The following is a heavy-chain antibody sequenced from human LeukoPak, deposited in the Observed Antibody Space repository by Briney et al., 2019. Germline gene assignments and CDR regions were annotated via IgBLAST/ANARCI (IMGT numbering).Heavy chain of an antibody. Sequence: GASVKVSCKASGYTFTGYYMHWVRQAPGQGLEWMGWINPNSGGTNYAQKFQGRVTMTRDTSISTAYMELSRLRSDDTAVYYCARDQDYYGSGSYVNWFDPWGQGTLVTVSS. CDR2: INPNSGGT. D-gene: IGHD3-10*01. CDR1: GYTFTGYY. V-gene: IGHV1-2*02. J-gene: IGHJ5*02. CDR3: ARDQDYYGSGSYVNWFDP.